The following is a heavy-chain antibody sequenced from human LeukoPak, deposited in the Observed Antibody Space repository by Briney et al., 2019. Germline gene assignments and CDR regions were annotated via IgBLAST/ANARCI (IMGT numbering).Heavy chain of an antibody. CDR3: ARGPGGSSPDY. CDR2: ISYDGSNK. CDR1: GFTFSNYA. D-gene: IGHD6-13*01. Sequence: PGRSLRLFCAASGFTFSNYAMHWVRQAPGKGLEWVAVISYDGSNKYYADSVKGRFTISRDNSKNTLYLQMDSLRPEDTAVYYCARGPGGSSPDYWGQGTLVTVSS. V-gene: IGHV3-30-3*01. J-gene: IGHJ4*02.